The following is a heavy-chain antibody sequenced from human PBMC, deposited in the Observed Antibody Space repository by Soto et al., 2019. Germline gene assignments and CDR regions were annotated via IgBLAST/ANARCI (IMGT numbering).Heavy chain of an antibody. V-gene: IGHV3-23*01. J-gene: IGHJ4*02. Sequence: EVQLLESGGGLIQPGGSLRLSCEASGFTFSNYGMTWVRLAPGKGLEWVSTIRGSGGRTFYADSVKGRFTISRDNSKNTLYLQMTSLRAEDTAVYYCAKEMIASTLADFFDYWGQGTLVTVSS. D-gene: IGHD2-21*01. CDR2: IRGSGGRT. CDR1: GFTFSNYG. CDR3: AKEMIASTLADFFDY.